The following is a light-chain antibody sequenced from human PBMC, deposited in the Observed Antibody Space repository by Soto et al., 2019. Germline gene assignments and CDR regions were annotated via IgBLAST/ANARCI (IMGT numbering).Light chain of an antibody. V-gene: IGKV3-11*01. CDR3: QQRSNWPPT. CDR1: QSVSSY. CDR2: DAS. Sequence: EIVLTQSPATLSLSPGERATLSCRASQSVSSYLAWYQQKPGQAPRLLIYDASNRATGIPARFSGSGSGTDFTLTISSLEPEDFAGDYCQQRSNWPPTFGQGTKLEIK. J-gene: IGKJ2*01.